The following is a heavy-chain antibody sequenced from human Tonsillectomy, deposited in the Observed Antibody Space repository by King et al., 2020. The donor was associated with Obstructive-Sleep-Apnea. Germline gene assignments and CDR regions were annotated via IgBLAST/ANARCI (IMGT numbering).Heavy chain of an antibody. J-gene: IGHJ6*02. CDR1: GFTFSSYS. CDR2: ISSMSCYI. Sequence: VQLVESGGGLVKPGGSLRLSCAASGFTFSSYSMNWVRPAPGKGLEWDSSISSMSCYISYADSVKGRFTISRDNAKTSLYLQMNSLRAEDTAVYYCARMRGSREDVWGQGTTVTVSS. V-gene: IGHV3-21*01. D-gene: IGHD3-10*01. CDR3: ARMRGSREDV.